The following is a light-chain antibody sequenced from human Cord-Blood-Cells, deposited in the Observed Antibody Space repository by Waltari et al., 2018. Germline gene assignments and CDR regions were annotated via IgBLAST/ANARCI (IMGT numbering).Light chain of an antibody. CDR3: SSCTSSSTYV. J-gene: IGLJ1*01. V-gene: IGLV2-14*01. CDR2: DVS. Sequence: QSALTQPASVSGSPGQSITISCTGTSSDVGGYNYVSWYQQHPVKAPKLMIYDVSNRPSGVSNRFSGYKSGNTASLTISGLQAEDEADYYCSSCTSSSTYVFGTGTKVTVL. CDR1: SSDVGGYNY.